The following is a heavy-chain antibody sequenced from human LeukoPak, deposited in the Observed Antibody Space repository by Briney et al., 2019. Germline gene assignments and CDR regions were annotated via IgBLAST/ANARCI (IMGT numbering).Heavy chain of an antibody. D-gene: IGHD3-10*01. CDR3: ARDRDYCYGSGSYYYY. V-gene: IGHV4-34*01. CDR1: GGSFSGYY. CDR2: INHSGST. Sequence: PSETLSLTCAVYGGSFSGYYWSWIRQPPGKGLEWIGEINHSGSTNYNPSLKSRVTISVDTSKNQFSLKLSSVTAADTAVYYCARDRDYCYGSGSYYYYWGQGTLVTVSS. J-gene: IGHJ4*02.